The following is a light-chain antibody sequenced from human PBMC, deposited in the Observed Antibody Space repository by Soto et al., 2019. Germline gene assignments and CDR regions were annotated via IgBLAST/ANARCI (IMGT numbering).Light chain of an antibody. CDR3: QQTYKTPLT. J-gene: IGKJ1*01. V-gene: IGKV1-39*01. CDR2: LAS. Sequence: DLQMTQSPSSLSASVGDRVTITCRASQSMSNYLNWYQQRPGKAPKLLIYLASSLSSGVPSKFSGSGSGTDFTLTISVLQPEDSATYYCQQTYKTPLTFGQGTKVEIK. CDR1: QSMSNY.